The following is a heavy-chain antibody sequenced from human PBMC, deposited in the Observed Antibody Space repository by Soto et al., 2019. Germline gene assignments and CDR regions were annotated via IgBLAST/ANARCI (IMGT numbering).Heavy chain of an antibody. CDR1: GFTVSSNY. V-gene: IGHV3-53*01. Sequence: GWSLRLSCAASGFTVSSNYMSWVRQAPGKGLEWVSVIYGGLTTYYADSVKGRFTISRDNSKNILYLQMNSLRAEDTAVYYCARGSTVFDYWGQGALVTVSS. CDR2: IYGGLTT. D-gene: IGHD4-4*01. J-gene: IGHJ4*02. CDR3: ARGSTVFDY.